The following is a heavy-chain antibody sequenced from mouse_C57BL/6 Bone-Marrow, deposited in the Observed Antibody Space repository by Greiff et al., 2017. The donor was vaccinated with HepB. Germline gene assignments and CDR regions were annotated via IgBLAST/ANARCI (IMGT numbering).Heavy chain of an antibody. J-gene: IGHJ2*01. CDR1: GFTFSDYY. V-gene: IGHV5-12*01. CDR3: ARHFGRGNYFDY. Sequence: EVMLVESGGGLVQPGGSLKLSCAASGFTFSDYYMYWVRQTPEKRLEWVAYISNGGGSTYYPDTVKGRFTISRDNAKNTLYLQMSRLKSEDTAMYYCARHFGRGNYFDYWGQGTTLTVSS. CDR2: ISNGGGST. D-gene: IGHD3-1*01.